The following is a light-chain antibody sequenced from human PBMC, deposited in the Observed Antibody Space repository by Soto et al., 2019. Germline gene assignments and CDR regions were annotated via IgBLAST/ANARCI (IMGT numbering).Light chain of an antibody. J-gene: IGKJ5*01. V-gene: IGKV3-20*01. CDR2: GAS. CDR1: ESISRDY. Sequence: EIVLTQSPGTLSLSPGQRATLSCRASESISRDYLAWYQQRLGQAPRLLIYGASSGATGIPDRFSGSGSGTDFSLTISRLEPEDFAVYYCQQYGSSQITFGQGTRLEIK. CDR3: QQYGSSQIT.